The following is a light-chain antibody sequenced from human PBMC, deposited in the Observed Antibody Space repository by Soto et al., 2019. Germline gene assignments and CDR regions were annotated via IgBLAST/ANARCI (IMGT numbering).Light chain of an antibody. CDR1: QTISSN. CDR3: QQYNNWLWT. CDR2: GAS. Sequence: EIVMTQSPATLSVSPGKRATLSCRASQTISSNLAWYQQKPGQAPRVLIDGASTRATGIPARFSGSGSGTEFTLTISSLQSEDFAVYYCQQYNNWLWTFGQGTKVEIK. V-gene: IGKV3-15*01. J-gene: IGKJ1*01.